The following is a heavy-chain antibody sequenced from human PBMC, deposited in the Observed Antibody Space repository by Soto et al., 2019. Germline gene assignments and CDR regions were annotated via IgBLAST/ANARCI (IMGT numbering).Heavy chain of an antibody. CDR2: IIPIFGTA. CDR1: GGTFSSYA. CDR3: WLYYDILTGLAY. J-gene: IGHJ4*02. Sequence: SVKVSCKASGGTFSSYAISWVRQAPGQGLEWMGGIIPIFGTANYAQKFQGRVTITADESTSTAYMELSSLRSEDTAVYYCWLYYDILTGLAYWGQGTLVTGSS. D-gene: IGHD3-9*01. V-gene: IGHV1-69*13.